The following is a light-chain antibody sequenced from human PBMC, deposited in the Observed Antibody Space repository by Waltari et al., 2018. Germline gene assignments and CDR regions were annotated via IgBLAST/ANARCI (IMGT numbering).Light chain of an antibody. CDR3: QSADSSGTYFYV. CDR2: KDS. Sequence: SYELTQPPSVSVSPGQTARITCSGDAVPKLDAYWYQQKPGQAPVLVIYKDSERPSGIPERFSGASSGTTVTLTISGGQAEDEADYYCQSADSSGTYFYVFGTGTKVTVL. CDR1: AVPKLD. V-gene: IGLV3-25*03. J-gene: IGLJ1*01.